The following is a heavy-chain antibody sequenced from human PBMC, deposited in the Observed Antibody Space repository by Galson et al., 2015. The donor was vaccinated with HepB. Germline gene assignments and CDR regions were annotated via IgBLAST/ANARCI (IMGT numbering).Heavy chain of an antibody. CDR1: GYTFTSYG. J-gene: IGHJ5*02. D-gene: IGHD1-7*01. CDR3: ARGRLELRETNYNWFDP. Sequence: SVKVSCKASGYTFTSYGISWVRQAPGQGLEWMGGIIPIFGIANYAQKFQGRVTITADESTSTAYMELSSLRSEDTAVYYCARGRLELRETNYNWFDPWGQGTLATVSS. V-gene: IGHV1-69*13. CDR2: IIPIFGIA.